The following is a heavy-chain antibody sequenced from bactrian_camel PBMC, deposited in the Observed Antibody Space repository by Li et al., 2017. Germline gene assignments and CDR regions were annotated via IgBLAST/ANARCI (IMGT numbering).Heavy chain of an antibody. J-gene: IGHJ4*01. Sequence: HVQLVESGGGSVQAGGSLRLSCAVSGYTSRWFCVGWFRQSPGKEREGIVVSDCDGSKQYADSVKGRFTITRDNGKKTLSPQMNSLKPEDTAKYYCAYESGTTPDLCRRRGPGGYFGRGTQVTVS. V-gene: IGHV3S9*01. CDR1: GYTSRWFC. D-gene: IGHD7*01. CDR2: SDCDGSK.